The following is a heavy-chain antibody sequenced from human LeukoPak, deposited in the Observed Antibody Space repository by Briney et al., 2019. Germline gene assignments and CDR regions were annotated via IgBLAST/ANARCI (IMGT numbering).Heavy chain of an antibody. CDR2: ISSSGGTI. D-gene: IGHD3-10*02. CDR3: AELGITMIGGV. CDR1: GFTLSSYS. V-gene: IGHV3-48*03. Sequence: PGGSLRLSCAASGFTLSSYSMHWVRQAPGKGLEWVSYISSSGGTIYYADSVKGRFTISRDNAKNSLYLQMNSLRAEDTAVYYCAELGITMIGGVWGKGTTVTISS. J-gene: IGHJ6*04.